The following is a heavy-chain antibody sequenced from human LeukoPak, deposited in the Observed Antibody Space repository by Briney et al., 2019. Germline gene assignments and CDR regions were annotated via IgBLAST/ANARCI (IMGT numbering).Heavy chain of an antibody. V-gene: IGHV4-39*01. J-gene: IGHJ4*02. CDR2: VYYNGNT. Sequence: SETLSLTFTVSGGSVSSSDYYWGWIRQPPGKGLGWIGSVYYNGNTYYNPSLKSRVTMSVDTSKNQFSLKLTSVTAADTAVYYWGRLWGFCTTGLSRARYWGQGTLVTVPS. D-gene: IGHD2-8*01. CDR3: GRLWGFCTTGLSRARY. CDR1: GGSVSSSDYY.